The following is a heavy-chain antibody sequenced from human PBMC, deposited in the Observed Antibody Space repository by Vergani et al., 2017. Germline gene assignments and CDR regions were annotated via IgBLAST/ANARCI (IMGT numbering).Heavy chain of an antibody. J-gene: IGHJ3*02. Sequence: QLQLQESGPRLVKPSETLSLTCSLSGMTISNNNYYWGWIRQPPGKGLEWIGSIYDSRNNNYSPSLKSRVSISVDTSKNQFSLNLTSVTAADTAVYYCARHLRQLARNDVFDIWGHGTLVTVSS. CDR3: ARHLRQLARNDVFDI. D-gene: IGHD6-6*01. V-gene: IGHV4-39*01. CDR2: IYDSRNN. CDR1: GMTISNNNYY.